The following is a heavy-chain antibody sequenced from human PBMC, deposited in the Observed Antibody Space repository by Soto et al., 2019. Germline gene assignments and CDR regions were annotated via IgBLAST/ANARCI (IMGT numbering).Heavy chain of an antibody. V-gene: IGHV4-31*03. CDR2: IYYSGST. Sequence: SETLSLTCTVSGGSISSGGYYWSWIRQHPGKGLEWIGYIYYSGSTYYNPSLKSRVTISVDTSKNQFSLKLSSVTAADTAVYYCARGHYYDSSGYYRHFDYWGQGTLVTVSS. J-gene: IGHJ4*02. CDR3: ARGHYYDSSGYYRHFDY. CDR1: GGSISSGGYY. D-gene: IGHD3-22*01.